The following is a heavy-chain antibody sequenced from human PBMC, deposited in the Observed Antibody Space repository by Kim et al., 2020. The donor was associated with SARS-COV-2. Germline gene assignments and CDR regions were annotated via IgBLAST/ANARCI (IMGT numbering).Heavy chain of an antibody. CDR1: GFSFTTYA. CDR2: ISGSGTTI. Sequence: GGSLRLSCEASGFSFTTYAMSWVRQAPGKGLEWVSTISGSGTTIYYVDSVEGRFTISRDSSTVYLHLHSLRIDDKAVYYCAGSPVTTGLYIDYWGQGTLVTVS. J-gene: IGHJ4*02. CDR3: AGSPVTTGLYIDY. V-gene: IGHV3-23*01. D-gene: IGHD4-17*01.